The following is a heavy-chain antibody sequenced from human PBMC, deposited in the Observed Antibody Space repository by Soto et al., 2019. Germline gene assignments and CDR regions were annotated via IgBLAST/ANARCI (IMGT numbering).Heavy chain of an antibody. Sequence: GXPGKVSGRSLGGTFSSHSINWVQQAPGQGLEWMGGIIPIFVPADFAKKFQGRVTITADESTTTAYMELSSLTSEDTAVYYCATGCFSSTGRRIGYHYNAMDVWGEGTTVTV. CDR1: GGTFSSHS. V-gene: IGHV1-69*13. CDR2: IIPIFVPA. CDR3: ATGCFSSTGRRIGYHYNAMDV. D-gene: IGHD2-15*01. J-gene: IGHJ6*02.